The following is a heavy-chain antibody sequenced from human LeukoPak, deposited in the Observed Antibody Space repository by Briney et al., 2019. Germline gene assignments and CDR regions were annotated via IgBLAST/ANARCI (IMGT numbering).Heavy chain of an antibody. CDR2: ISSNGGST. CDR3: ARVGCGGDCYGNYFDY. Sequence: GGSLRLSCAASGFTFSSYAMHWVRQAPGKGLEYVSAISSNGGSTYYANSVKGRFTISRDNSKNTLYLQMGSLRAEDTAVYYCARVGCGGDCYGNYFDYWGQGTLVTVSS. V-gene: IGHV3-64*01. J-gene: IGHJ4*02. CDR1: GFTFSSYA. D-gene: IGHD2-21*01.